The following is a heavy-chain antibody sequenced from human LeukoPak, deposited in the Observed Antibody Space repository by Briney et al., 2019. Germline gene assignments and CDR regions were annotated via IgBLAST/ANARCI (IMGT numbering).Heavy chain of an antibody. V-gene: IGHV4-34*01. J-gene: IGHJ4*02. D-gene: IGHD6-13*01. CDR1: GGSFSGYY. CDR2: INHSGST. Sequence: KPSETLSLTCAVSGGSFSGYYWSWIRQPPGKGLEWIGEINHSGSTNYNPSLKSRVTISIDTSKNQFSLKLSSVTAADTALYYCARGPGTWYYYWGQGTLVTVSS. CDR3: ARGPGTWYYY.